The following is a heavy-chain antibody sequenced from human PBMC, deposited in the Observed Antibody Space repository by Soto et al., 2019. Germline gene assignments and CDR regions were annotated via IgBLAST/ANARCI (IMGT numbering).Heavy chain of an antibody. Sequence: QVQLVQSGGEVKKPGCSVKVSCKASGCTFSSFAITWVRQAPGQGLEWMGGIMPIFGTATYTQKLQGRFTITADESRSTAYMELSSLKSEDTAVYYCAREDKDSIAARPFYRCIDVWGQGTTVTVSS. D-gene: IGHD6-6*01. V-gene: IGHV1-69*01. CDR2: IMPIFGTA. CDR1: GCTFSSFA. J-gene: IGHJ6*02. CDR3: AREDKDSIAARPFYRCIDV.